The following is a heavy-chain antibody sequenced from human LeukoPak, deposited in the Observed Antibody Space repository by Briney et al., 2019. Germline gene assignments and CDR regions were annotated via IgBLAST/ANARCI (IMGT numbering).Heavy chain of an antibody. V-gene: IGHV6-1*01. CDR2: TYYRSKWSN. Sequence: SQTLSLTCAISGDSVSSNAATWNWIRQSPSRGLEWLGRTYYRSKWSNDYAVSARSRLTINPDTSKNHFSLQLNFVTPEDTAVYFCARALGVIFDYWGQGTLVTVSS. CDR3: ARALGVIFDY. CDR1: GDSVSSNAAT. J-gene: IGHJ4*02. D-gene: IGHD2-8*01.